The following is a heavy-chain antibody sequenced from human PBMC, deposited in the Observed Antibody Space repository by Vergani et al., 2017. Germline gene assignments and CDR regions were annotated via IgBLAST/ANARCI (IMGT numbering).Heavy chain of an antibody. D-gene: IGHD1-26*01. CDR2: IYYSGST. CDR3: ASQSGSYRPDAFDI. CDR1: GGSISSYY. Sequence: QVQLQESGPGLVKPSETLSLTCTVSGGSISSYYWSWIRQPPGKGLEWIGYIYYSGSTNYNPSLKRRVTISVDTSKNQFSLKLSSVTAADTAVYYCASQSGSYRPDAFDIWGQGTMVTVSS. V-gene: IGHV4-59*01. J-gene: IGHJ3*02.